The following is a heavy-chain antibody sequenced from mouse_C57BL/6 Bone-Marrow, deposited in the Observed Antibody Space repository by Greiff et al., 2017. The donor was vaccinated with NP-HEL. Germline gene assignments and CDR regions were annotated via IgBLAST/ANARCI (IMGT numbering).Heavy chain of an antibody. CDR3: ARYDYDLYFDY. CDR1: GYTFTSYW. D-gene: IGHD2-4*01. V-gene: IGHV1-69*01. CDR2: IDPSDSYP. Sequence: QVQLQQPGAELVMPGASVKLSCKASGYTFTSYWMHWVKQRPGQGLEWIGEIDPSDSYPNYKQKFKGKSTLTVYKPSHPAYMQLSCLTSEDSAVYYCARYDYDLYFDYWGQGTTLTVSS. J-gene: IGHJ2*01.